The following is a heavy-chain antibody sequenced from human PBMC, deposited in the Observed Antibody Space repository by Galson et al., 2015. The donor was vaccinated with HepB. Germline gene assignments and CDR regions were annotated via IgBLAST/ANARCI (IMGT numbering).Heavy chain of an antibody. D-gene: IGHD4-17*01. J-gene: IGHJ6*02. Sequence: SLRLSCAASGFTFSSYVMHWVRQAPGKGLVWVSRINSDGSSTSYADSVKGRFTISRDNAKNTLFLQMNSLRAEDTAVYYWHTTTVTTGYYAMDVWGQGTTVTVSS. V-gene: IGHV3-74*01. CDR2: INSDGSST. CDR3: HTTTVTTGYYAMDV. CDR1: GFTFSSYV.